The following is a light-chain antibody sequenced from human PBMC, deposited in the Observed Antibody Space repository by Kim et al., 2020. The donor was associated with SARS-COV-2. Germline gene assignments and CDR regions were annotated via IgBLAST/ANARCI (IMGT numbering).Light chain of an antibody. CDR3: SSHTSRSTLVV. CDR1: SSDVGSYNH. V-gene: IGLV2-14*03. Sequence: QSITISCTGTSSDVGSYNHVSWYQQLPGKAPKLLLYNVSERPSGISNRFSGSKSGNTASLTISGLQAEDEADYYCSSHTSRSTLVVFGGGTQLTVL. J-gene: IGLJ2*01. CDR2: NVS.